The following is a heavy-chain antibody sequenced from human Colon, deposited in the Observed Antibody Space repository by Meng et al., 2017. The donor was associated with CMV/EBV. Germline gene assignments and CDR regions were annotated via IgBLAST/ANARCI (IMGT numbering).Heavy chain of an antibody. D-gene: IGHD1/OR15-1a*01. CDR3: ARDDGNNYFEL. V-gene: IGHV4-59*12. CDR1: GDSFNGYY. J-gene: IGHJ4*02. CDR2: VYSSGST. Sequence: LTCPVSGDSFNGYYWPWIRQAPGKGLEWIGYVYSSGSTNYNPSLKSRVTVSVDTSKNQFSLKLGSVTTADTAVYYCARDDGNNYFELWGQGTLVTVSS.